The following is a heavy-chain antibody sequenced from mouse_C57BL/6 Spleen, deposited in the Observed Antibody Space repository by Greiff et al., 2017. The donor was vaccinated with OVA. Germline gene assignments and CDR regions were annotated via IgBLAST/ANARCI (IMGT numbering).Heavy chain of an antibody. V-gene: IGHV1-64*01. Sequence: QVQLQQSGAELVKPGASVKLSCKASGYTFTSYWMHWVKQRPGQGLEWIGMIHPNSGSTNYNEKFKSKATLTVDKSSSTAYMQLSSLTSEDSAVYNCARERANGKGTKYFDVWGTGTTVTVSS. J-gene: IGHJ1*03. CDR3: ARERANGKGTKYFDV. D-gene: IGHD2-1*01. CDR2: IHPNSGST. CDR1: GYTFTSYW.